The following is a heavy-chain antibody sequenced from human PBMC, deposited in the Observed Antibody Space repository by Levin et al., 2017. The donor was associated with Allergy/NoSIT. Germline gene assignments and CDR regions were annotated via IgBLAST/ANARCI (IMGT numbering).Heavy chain of an antibody. CDR2: ISSTSSYK. CDR3: VRDRRWDCSGGSCYPHY. J-gene: IGHJ4*02. CDR1: GIIFSSSN. Sequence: GGSLRLSCAVSGIIFSSSNMNWVRQAPGKGLEWLSFISSTSSYKYYADSVKGRFTISRDNAKNSLFLQMNSLRAEDTAVYYCVRDRRWDCSGGSCYPHYWGQGTLVSVSS. V-gene: IGHV3-21*01. D-gene: IGHD2-15*01.